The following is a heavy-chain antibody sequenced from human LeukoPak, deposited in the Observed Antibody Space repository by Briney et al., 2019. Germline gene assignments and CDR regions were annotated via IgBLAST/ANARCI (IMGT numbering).Heavy chain of an antibody. D-gene: IGHD3-3*01. CDR3: ARCVNYDFWSGYYAHYYYYMDV. J-gene: IGHJ6*03. CDR1: GSSISSTYS. V-gene: IGHV4-38-2*02. CDR2: IYHSGST. Sequence: SETLSLTCTVSGSSISSTYSWGWIRPPPGKGLEWIGSIYHSGSTYYNPSLKSRVTISVDTSKNQFSLKLSSVTAADTAVYYCARCVNYDFWSGYYAHYYYYMDVWGKGTTVTVSS.